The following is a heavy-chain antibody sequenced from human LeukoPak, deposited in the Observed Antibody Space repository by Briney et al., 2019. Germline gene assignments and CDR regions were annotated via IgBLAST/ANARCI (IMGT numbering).Heavy chain of an antibody. CDR2: VNPHSGGR. CDR3: AKVRDRLSSFYPAE. V-gene: IGHV1-2*02. Sequence: ASVKVSCKASGYTFTDYFIHWVRQAPGQGLEWMGWVNPHSGGRNLAQKFQGRVTMTRDTSSTTAYLELSGLTSDDTAMYYCAKVRDRLSSFYPAEWGQGTLVTVSS. J-gene: IGHJ4*02. D-gene: IGHD6-13*01. CDR1: GYTFTDYF.